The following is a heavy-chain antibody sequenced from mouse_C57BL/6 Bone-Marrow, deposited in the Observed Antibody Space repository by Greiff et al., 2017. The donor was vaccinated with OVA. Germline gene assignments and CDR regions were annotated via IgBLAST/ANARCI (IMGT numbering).Heavy chain of an antibody. V-gene: IGHV5-6*01. D-gene: IGHD1-1*01. CDR1: GFTFSSYG. CDR2: ISSGGSYT. Sequence: EVKLVESGGDLVKPGGSLKLSCAASGFTFSSYGMSWVRQTPDKRLEWVATISSGGSYTSYPDSVKGRFTISRDNAKNTLYLQMSSLKSEDTAMYYCARHEITTVVANYYFDYWGQGTTLTVSS. J-gene: IGHJ2*01. CDR3: ARHEITTVVANYYFDY.